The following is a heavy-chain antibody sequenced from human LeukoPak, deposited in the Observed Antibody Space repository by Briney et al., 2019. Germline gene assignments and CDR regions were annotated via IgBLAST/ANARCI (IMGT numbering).Heavy chain of an antibody. CDR2: INPNSGGT. J-gene: IGHJ6*03. V-gene: IGHV1-2*02. CDR3: ARAYCGGDCYGYYYYYYMDV. CDR1: GYTFTGYY. Sequence: EASVKVSCKASGYTFTGYYMHWVRQAPGQGLEWMGWINPNSGGTNYAQKFQGRVTMTRDTSISTAYMELSRLRSDDTAVYYCARAYCGGDCYGYYYYYYMDVWGKGTTVTVSS. D-gene: IGHD2-21*02.